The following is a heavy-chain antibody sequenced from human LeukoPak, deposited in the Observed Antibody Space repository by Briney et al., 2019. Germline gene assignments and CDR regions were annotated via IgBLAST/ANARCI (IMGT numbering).Heavy chain of an antibody. V-gene: IGHV3-33*06. CDR1: GFTFSSYG. Sequence: GGSLRLSCAASGFTFSSYGMHWVRQAPGKGLEWVAVIWYDGSNKYYADSVKGRFTISRDNSKNTLYLQMNSLRAEDTAVYYCAKEDSVRREFDYWGQGTLATVSS. CDR3: AKEDSVRREFDY. CDR2: IWYDGSNK. J-gene: IGHJ4*02.